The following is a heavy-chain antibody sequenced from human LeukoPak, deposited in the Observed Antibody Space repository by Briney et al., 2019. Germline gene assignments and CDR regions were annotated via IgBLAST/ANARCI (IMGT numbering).Heavy chain of an antibody. V-gene: IGHV4-34*01. CDR3: ARTNWGELLVFDY. CDR1: GGSFSGYY. J-gene: IGHJ4*02. D-gene: IGHD1-26*01. Sequence: NPSETLSLTCAVYGGSFSGYYWSWIRQPPGKGLEWIGEINHSGSTNYNPSLKSRVTISVDTSKNQFSLKLSSVTAADTAVYYCARTNWGELLVFDYWGQGTLVTVSS. CDR2: INHSGST.